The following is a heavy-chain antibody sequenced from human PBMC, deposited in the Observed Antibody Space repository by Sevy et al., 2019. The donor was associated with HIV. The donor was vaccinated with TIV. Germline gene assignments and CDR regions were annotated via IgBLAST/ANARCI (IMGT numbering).Heavy chain of an antibody. CDR1: GGSISSGDYN. J-gene: IGHJ4*02. CDR3: ARSYSDYSNALAFDY. Sequence: SETLSLTCTVSGGSISSGDYNWNWIRQPPGKDLEWIGYIYYSWLTYYNPSLKSRITLSVDTSENQFSLTLSSVTAADTAVYYCARSYSDYSNALAFDYWGQGTLVTVSS. D-gene: IGHD4-4*01. CDR2: IYYSWLT. V-gene: IGHV4-30-4*01.